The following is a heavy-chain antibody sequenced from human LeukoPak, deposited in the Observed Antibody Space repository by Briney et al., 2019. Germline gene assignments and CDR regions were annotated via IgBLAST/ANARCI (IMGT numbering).Heavy chain of an antibody. J-gene: IGHJ4*02. D-gene: IGHD6-19*01. V-gene: IGHV4-59*01. CDR3: AGGGQWLAFDS. CDR1: GGSISSYY. Sequence: PSETLSLTCSVSGGSISSYYWSWIRQPPGKGLEWIGCLYRSGTTTYNPSLKSRITISVDTSRNQFSLKLNSMAAADTALYFCAGGGQWLAFDSWGQGTLVTVSS. CDR2: LYRSGTT.